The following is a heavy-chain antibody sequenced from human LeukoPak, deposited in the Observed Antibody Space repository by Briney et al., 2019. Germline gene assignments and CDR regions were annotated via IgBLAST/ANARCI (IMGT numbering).Heavy chain of an antibody. J-gene: IGHJ6*02. CDR3: ARTGENPPAATLYGMDV. CDR1: GYTFTSYY. Sequence: PSVKVSCKASGYTFTSYYMHWVRQAPGQGLEWMGIINSSGGGTSYAQKFQGRVTMTRDTSTSTVHMELNSLRSEDTAVYYCARTGENPPAATLYGMDVWGQGTTVTVSS. D-gene: IGHD2-15*01. CDR2: INSSGGGT. V-gene: IGHV1-46*01.